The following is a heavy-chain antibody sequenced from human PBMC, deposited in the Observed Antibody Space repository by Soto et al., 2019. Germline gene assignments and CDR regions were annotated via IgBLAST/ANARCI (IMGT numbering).Heavy chain of an antibody. V-gene: IGHV5-51*01. CDR2: IYPGDSDT. CDR3: ARHGEWNYVLPYYYYGMDV. CDR1: GYSFTSYW. Sequence: PGESLKISCKGSGYSFTSYWIGWVRQMPGKGLEWMGIIYPGDSDTRYSPSFQGQVTISADKSISTAYLQWSSLKASDTAMYYCARHGEWNYVLPYYYYGMDVWGQGTTVPVSS. D-gene: IGHD1-7*01. J-gene: IGHJ6*02.